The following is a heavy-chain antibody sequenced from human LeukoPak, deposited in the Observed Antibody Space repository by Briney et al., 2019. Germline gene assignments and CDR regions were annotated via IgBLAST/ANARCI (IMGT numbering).Heavy chain of an antibody. D-gene: IGHD6-13*01. CDR2: ISGSGGST. V-gene: IGHV3-23*01. Sequence: GGSLRLSCAASGFTFNSYAMSWVRQAPGKGLEWVSAISGSGGSTYYADSVKGRFTISRDNSKNTLYLQMNSLRAEDTAVYYCASDKIAAAGLFDYWGQGTLVTVSS. CDR1: GFTFNSYA. J-gene: IGHJ4*02. CDR3: ASDKIAAAGLFDY.